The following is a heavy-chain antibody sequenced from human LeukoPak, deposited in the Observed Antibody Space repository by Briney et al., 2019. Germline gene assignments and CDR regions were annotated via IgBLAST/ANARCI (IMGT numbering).Heavy chain of an antibody. J-gene: IGHJ4*02. V-gene: IGHV3-49*04. CDR3: TRDALGDGCSSTSCYVDY. CDR1: GFTFSNAW. D-gene: IGHD2-2*01. CDR2: IRSKAYGGTT. Sequence: GGSLRLSRAASGFTFSNAWMSWVRQAPGKGLEWVGFIRSKAYGGTTEYAASVKGRFTISRDDSKSIAYLQMNSLKTEDTAVYYCTRDALGDGCSSTSCYVDYWGQGTLVTVSS.